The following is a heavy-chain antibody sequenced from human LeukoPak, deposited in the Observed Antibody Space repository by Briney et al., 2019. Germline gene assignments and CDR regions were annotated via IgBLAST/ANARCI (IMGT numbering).Heavy chain of an antibody. Sequence: GGSLRLSCAVSGFTFSNHGMHWVRQAPGKGLEWVAVISYDGSNKYYADCVKGRVTISRDNSKNTLYLQMNSLRAEDTAVYYCAKDGRATMIVVVITNLFDYWGQGTLVTVSS. D-gene: IGHD3-22*01. J-gene: IGHJ4*02. CDR1: GFTFSNHG. CDR3: AKDGRATMIVVVITNLFDY. V-gene: IGHV3-30*18. CDR2: ISYDGSNK.